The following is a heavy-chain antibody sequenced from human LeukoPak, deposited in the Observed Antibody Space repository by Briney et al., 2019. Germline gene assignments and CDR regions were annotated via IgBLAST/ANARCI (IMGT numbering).Heavy chain of an antibody. Sequence: PGGSLRLSCAASGLTFNNHGFHWVRQAPGKGLEWEAIIWYDGSNQYYGDSVKGRFTISRDNSKNTVSLQMSSLRAEDTAVYYCARDRSLSWLDPWGQGTVVTVSS. V-gene: IGHV3-33*01. D-gene: IGHD1-26*01. J-gene: IGHJ5*02. CDR3: ARDRSLSWLDP. CDR1: GLTFNNHG. CDR2: IWYDGSNQ.